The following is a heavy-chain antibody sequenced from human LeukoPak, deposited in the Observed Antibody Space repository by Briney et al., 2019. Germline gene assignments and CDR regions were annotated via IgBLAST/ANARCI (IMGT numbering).Heavy chain of an antibody. D-gene: IGHD6-19*01. Sequence: SETLSLTCTVSGYSISSDYYWGWIRQPPGRGLEWIGTIYHSGSTYYNPSLKSRVTISVDTSKNQFSLKLSSVTAADTAVYYWASGIYSSGGYGVFNIGGKGTMITVFS. CDR1: GYSISSDYY. CDR3: ASGIYSSGGYGVFNI. V-gene: IGHV4-38-2*02. J-gene: IGHJ3*02. CDR2: IYHSGST.